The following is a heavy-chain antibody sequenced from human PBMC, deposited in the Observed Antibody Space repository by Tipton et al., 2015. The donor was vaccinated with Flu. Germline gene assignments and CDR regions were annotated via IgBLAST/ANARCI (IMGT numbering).Heavy chain of an antibody. CDR3: ARDHRWELHAFDI. J-gene: IGHJ3*02. Sequence: TLSLTCTVSGGSISSGSYYWSWIRQPAGKGLEWIGRIYTSGSSNYNPSLKSRDTISVDMSKNQFSLKLSSVTAADTAVYYCARDHRWELHAFDIWGQGTMVTVSS. CDR2: IYTSGSS. CDR1: GGSISSGSYY. D-gene: IGHD1-26*01. V-gene: IGHV4-61*02.